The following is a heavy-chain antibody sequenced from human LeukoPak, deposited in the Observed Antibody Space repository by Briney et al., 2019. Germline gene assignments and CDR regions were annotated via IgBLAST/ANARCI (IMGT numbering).Heavy chain of an antibody. Sequence: TSETLSLTCTVSGGSISSSSYSWGWIRQPPGKGLEWIGSIYYSGSTYYNPSLKSRVTISVDTSKNQFSLKLSSVTAADTAVYYCARPMELYRNWFDPWGQGTLVTVSS. CDR1: GGSISSSSYS. CDR2: IYYSGST. V-gene: IGHV4-39*01. D-gene: IGHD1-7*01. J-gene: IGHJ5*02. CDR3: ARPMELYRNWFDP.